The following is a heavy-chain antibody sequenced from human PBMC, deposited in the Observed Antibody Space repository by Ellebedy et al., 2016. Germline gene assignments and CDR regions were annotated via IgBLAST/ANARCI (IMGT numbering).Heavy chain of an antibody. D-gene: IGHD3-10*01. CDR2: ISGSGSDT. V-gene: IGHV3-23*01. J-gene: IGHJ6*02. CDR3: TKVDAPRGDV. Sequence: GGSLRLSXAASGFTFANAWMTWVRQVPGKGLEWVSAISGSGSDTYYADSVKGRFTISRDNANNTLFLQMDSLRAEDTALYYCTKVDAPRGDVWGQGTTVTVSS. CDR1: GFTFANAW.